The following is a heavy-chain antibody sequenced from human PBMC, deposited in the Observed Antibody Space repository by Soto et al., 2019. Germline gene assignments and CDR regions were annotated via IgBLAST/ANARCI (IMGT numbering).Heavy chain of an antibody. D-gene: IGHD6-6*01. J-gene: IGHJ4*02. CDR3: ARAVSGSPSPC. CDR1: GFTVSTNY. Sequence: EVQLVESGGGLVQPGGSLRLSCAASGFTVSTNYMSWVRQAPGKGLEWVSVVYSGGTTKYAESVKGRFTISRDNSKNTLYHQMNSLRAEDTAVYYCARAVSGSPSPCWGQGTLVTVSS. V-gene: IGHV3-66*01. CDR2: VYSGGTT.